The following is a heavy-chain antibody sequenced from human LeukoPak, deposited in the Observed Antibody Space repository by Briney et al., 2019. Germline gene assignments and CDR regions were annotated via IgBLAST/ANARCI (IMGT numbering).Heavy chain of an antibody. J-gene: IGHJ4*02. D-gene: IGHD4-17*01. CDR3: AKDGYGEDGRYYFDY. V-gene: IGHV3-30*18. CDR1: GFTFSSYG. Sequence: GGSLRLSCAAPGFTFSSYGMHWVRQAPGKGLEWVAVISYDGSNKYYADSVKGRFTISRDNSKNTLYLQMNSLRAEDTAVYYCAKDGYGEDGRYYFDYWGQGTLVTVSS. CDR2: ISYDGSNK.